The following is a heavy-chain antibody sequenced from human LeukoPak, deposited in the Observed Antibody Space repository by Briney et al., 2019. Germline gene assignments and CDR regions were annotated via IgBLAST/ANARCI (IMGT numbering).Heavy chain of an antibody. CDR1: GFTFSSYA. CDR2: ISGSGGST. Sequence: GGSLRLSCAASGFTFSSYAMSWVRQAPGKGLEWVSAISGSGGSTYYADSVKGRFTISRDNSKNTLYLQMNSLRAEDTAVYYCAKDYYYDSSGYLIGDYWDQGTLVTVSS. D-gene: IGHD3-22*01. CDR3: AKDYYYDSSGYLIGDY. V-gene: IGHV3-23*01. J-gene: IGHJ4*02.